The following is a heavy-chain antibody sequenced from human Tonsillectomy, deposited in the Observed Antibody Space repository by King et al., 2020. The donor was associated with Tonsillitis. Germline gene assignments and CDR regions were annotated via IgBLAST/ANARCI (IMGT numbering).Heavy chain of an antibody. J-gene: IGHJ4*02. V-gene: IGHV3-23*04. Sequence: VQLVESGGGLVQPGGSLRLSCAASGFTFSSYAMIWVRQAPGKGLEWVSAISGSGGSTYYAASVKGRFTISRDNSKNTLYLQMNSLRAEDTAVYYCAKVSGPIVGAITKGYFDYWGQGTLVTVSS. D-gene: IGHD1-26*01. CDR2: ISGSGGST. CDR1: GFTFSSYA. CDR3: AKVSGPIVGAITKGYFDY.